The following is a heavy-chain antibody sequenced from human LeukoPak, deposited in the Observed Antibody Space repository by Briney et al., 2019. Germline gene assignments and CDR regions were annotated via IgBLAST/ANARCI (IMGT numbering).Heavy chain of an antibody. V-gene: IGHV3-23*01. CDR1: GFTFSSFA. CDR2: VSGSGGST. CDR3: AREMGPMWIQLWLKEQFDY. Sequence: GGSLRLPCAASGFTFSSFAMSWVRQAPGKGLEWVSAVSGSGGSTYYAESVKGRFTISRDNSKNTLYLQMNSLRAEDTAVYYCAREMGPMWIQLWLKEQFDYWGQGTLVTVSS. J-gene: IGHJ4*02. D-gene: IGHD5-18*01.